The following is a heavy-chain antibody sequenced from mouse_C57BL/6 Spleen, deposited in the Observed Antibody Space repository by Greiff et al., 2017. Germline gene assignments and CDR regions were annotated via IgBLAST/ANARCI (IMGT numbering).Heavy chain of an antibody. CDR1: GYAFSSYW. CDR3: ARTGGSSPAWFAY. D-gene: IGHD1-1*01. J-gene: IGHJ3*01. CDR2: ISPGDGDT. V-gene: IGHV1-80*01. Sequence: QVHVKQSGAELVKPGASVKISCKASGYAFSSYWMNWVKQRPGKGLEWIGQISPGDGDTNYNGKFKGKATLTADKSSSTAYMQLSSLTSEDSAVYFCARTGGSSPAWFAYWGQGTLVTVSA.